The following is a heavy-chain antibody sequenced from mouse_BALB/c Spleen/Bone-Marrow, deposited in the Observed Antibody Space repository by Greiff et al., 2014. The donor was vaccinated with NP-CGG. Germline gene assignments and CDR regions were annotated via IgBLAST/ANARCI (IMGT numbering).Heavy chain of an antibody. CDR1: GFNIKDTY. J-gene: IGHJ4*01. CDR2: IDPANGNT. Sequence: EVKLMESGAELVKPGASVKLSCTASGFNIKDTYMHWVKQRPEQGLEWIGRIDPANGNTKYDPKFQGKATITADTSSNTAYLQLSSLTSEDTAVYYCAIYYGNYYAMDYRGQGTSVTVSS. CDR3: AIYYGNYYAMDY. V-gene: IGHV14-3*02. D-gene: IGHD2-1*01.